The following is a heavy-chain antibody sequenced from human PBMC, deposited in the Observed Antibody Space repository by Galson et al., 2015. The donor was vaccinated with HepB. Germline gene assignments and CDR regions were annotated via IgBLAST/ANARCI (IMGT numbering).Heavy chain of an antibody. CDR3: ARDRRFVEWFSAQDV. V-gene: IGHV3-30*03. D-gene: IGHD3-3*01. CDR1: GFTFSSYS. Sequence: SLRLSCAASGFTFSSYSMNWVRQAPGKGLEWVAVISYDGSNKYYADSVKGRFTILRDNSKNMLSVQMNSLRAEDTAVYYCARDRRFVEWFSAQDVWGKGTTVTVSS. J-gene: IGHJ6*04. CDR2: ISYDGSNK.